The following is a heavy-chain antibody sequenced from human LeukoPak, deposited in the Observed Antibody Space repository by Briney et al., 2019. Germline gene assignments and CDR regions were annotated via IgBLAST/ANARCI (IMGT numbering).Heavy chain of an antibody. CDR2: IYYSGST. CDR1: GVSISSYY. CDR3: ARHWNAEVDY. V-gene: IGHV4-59*04. J-gene: IGHJ4*02. D-gene: IGHD1-1*01. Sequence: SETLSLTCTVSGVSISSYYWSWIRQPPGKGLEWIGYIYYSGSTYYNPSLKSRVTISVDTSKNQFSLKLSSVTAADTAVYYCARHWNAEVDYWGQGTLVTVSS.